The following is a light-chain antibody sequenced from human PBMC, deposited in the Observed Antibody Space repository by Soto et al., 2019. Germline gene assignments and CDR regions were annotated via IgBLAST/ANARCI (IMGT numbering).Light chain of an antibody. Sequence: EIVMTQSPATVSVSPGERATLSCRASQSVSNNLAWYQKKPGQAPRLLLYGPSTRATGIPARFSGSGSGTEFTLTTSRLQSEDFAFYYCQQYYNWWTFGQGPRVDIK. CDR1: QSVSNN. CDR3: QQYYNWWT. J-gene: IGKJ1*01. V-gene: IGKV3-15*01. CDR2: GPS.